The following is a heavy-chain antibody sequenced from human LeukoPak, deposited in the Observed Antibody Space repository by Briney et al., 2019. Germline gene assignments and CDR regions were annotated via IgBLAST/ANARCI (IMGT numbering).Heavy chain of an antibody. J-gene: IGHJ4*02. V-gene: IGHV4-59*01. D-gene: IGHD6-13*01. Sequence: SETLSLTCTVSGGSISSYYWGWIRQPPGKGLEWIGYIYYSGSTNYNLSLKSRVTISVDTSKNQFSLKLSSVTAADTAVYYCARGRYDSSWSRFDYWGQGTLVTVSS. CDR1: GGSISSYY. CDR3: ARGRYDSSWSRFDY. CDR2: IYYSGST.